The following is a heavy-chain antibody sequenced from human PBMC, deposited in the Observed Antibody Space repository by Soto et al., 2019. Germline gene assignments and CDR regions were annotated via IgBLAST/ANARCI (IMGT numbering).Heavy chain of an antibody. Sequence: ESGGGLLQPGGSLRLSCSASGFTFNHYAMAWVRQAPGEGLEWVSGISGSGATPYYADSVKGRFTISRDNSKNTLFLQMNSLSAEDTAVYFCAKAGFCTGVSCYFYYFDSWGQGTLVTVSS. CDR2: ISGSGATP. V-gene: IGHV3-23*01. D-gene: IGHD2-15*01. CDR1: GFTFNHYA. J-gene: IGHJ4*02. CDR3: AKAGFCTGVSCYFYYFDS.